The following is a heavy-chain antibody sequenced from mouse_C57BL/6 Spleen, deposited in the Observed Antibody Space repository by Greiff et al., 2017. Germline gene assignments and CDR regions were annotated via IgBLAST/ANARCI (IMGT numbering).Heavy chain of an antibody. J-gene: IGHJ2*01. CDR1: GFTFSSYG. D-gene: IGHD1-1*01. V-gene: IGHV5-6*02. CDR2: ISSGGSYT. CDR3: ARHPYGSSYVGFDD. Sequence: DVKLQQSGGDLVKPGGSLKLSCAASGFTFSSYGMSWVRQTPDKRLEWVATISSGGSYTYYPDSVKGRFTISRDKAKNTLYLQMSSLQSEDTAVYYCARHPYGSSYVGFDDWGQGTTLTVSS.